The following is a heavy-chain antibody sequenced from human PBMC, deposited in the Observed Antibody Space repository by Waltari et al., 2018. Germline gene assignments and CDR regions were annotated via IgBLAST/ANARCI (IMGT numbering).Heavy chain of an antibody. Sequence: QVQLQQWGAGLLKPSETLSLTCAVYGGSFSGYYWSWIRQPPGKGREWIGEINHSGSTNYNPSLKSRVTISVDTSKNQFSLKLSSVTAADTAVYYCARHRKSSPRVIAAGESFDYWGQGTLVTVSS. V-gene: IGHV4-34*01. CDR1: GGSFSGYY. CDR3: ARHRKSSPRVIAAGESFDY. CDR2: INHSGST. D-gene: IGHD6-6*01. J-gene: IGHJ4*02.